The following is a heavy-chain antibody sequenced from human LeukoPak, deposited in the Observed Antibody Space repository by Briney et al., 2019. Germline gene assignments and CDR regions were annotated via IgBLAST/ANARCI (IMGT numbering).Heavy chain of an antibody. D-gene: IGHD1-26*01. V-gene: IGHV3-20*04. CDR2: INWNGGST. Sequence: GGSLRLSCAASGFSFDDYGLTWVRQAPGKGLEWVSGINWNGGSTGYADSVEGRFTFSRDNAKNSLYLQMNSLRVEDAALYYCARAKSGSYSDAFDIWGQGTMVTVSS. J-gene: IGHJ3*02. CDR1: GFSFDDYG. CDR3: ARAKSGSYSDAFDI.